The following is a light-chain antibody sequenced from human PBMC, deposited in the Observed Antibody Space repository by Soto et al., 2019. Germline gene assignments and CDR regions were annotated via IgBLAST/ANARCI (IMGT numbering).Light chain of an antibody. V-gene: IGKV3-11*01. CDR3: QQRSKWQMYT. CDR1: QSVSSY. J-gene: IGKJ2*01. CDR2: DAS. Sequence: EIVLTQSPATLSLSPGERATLSCRASQSVSSYLAWYQQKPGQAPRLLIYDASNRATGIPARFSGSGSGTDITLTISTLEPEDFAVYYCQQRSKWQMYTFGQGTKLEIK.